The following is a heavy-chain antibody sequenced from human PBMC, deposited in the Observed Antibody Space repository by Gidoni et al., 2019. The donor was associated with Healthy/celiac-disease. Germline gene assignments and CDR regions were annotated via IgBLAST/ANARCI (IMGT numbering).Heavy chain of an antibody. D-gene: IGHD3-10*01. V-gene: IGHV3-30*03. Sequence: QVRLVESGGGVVQPGRSLRLSCAASGFTFDSYGMHWVRQAPGNGLEWVAIMSHDGTNVQYADSVKGRFTISRDNSKNTLYLQLNSLRPEDTAMFFCATLSGSYFGRKFDYWGQGTLVTVSS. J-gene: IGHJ4*02. CDR2: MSHDGTNV. CDR3: ATLSGSYFGRKFDY. CDR1: GFTFDSYG.